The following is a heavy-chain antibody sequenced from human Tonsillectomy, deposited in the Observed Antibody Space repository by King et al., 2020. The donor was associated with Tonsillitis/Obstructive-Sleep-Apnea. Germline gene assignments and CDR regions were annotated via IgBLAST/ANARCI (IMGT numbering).Heavy chain of an antibody. D-gene: IGHD4-17*01. Sequence: VQLQESGPGLVKPSGTLSLTCAVSGGSISSSNWWSWVRQPPGKGLEWIGEIYHSGSTNYNPSLQIRVTISVDKSKKQFSLKLSSVTAADTAGYYCARDPPRDYGDYVSGDYWGQGTLVTVSS. V-gene: IGHV4-4*02. CDR1: GGSISSSNW. CDR3: ARDPPRDYGDYVSGDY. CDR2: IYHSGST. J-gene: IGHJ4*02.